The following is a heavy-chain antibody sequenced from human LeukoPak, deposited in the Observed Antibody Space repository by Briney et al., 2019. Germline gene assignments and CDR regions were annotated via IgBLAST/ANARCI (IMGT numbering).Heavy chain of an antibody. D-gene: IGHD2-15*01. V-gene: IGHV4-39*07. Sequence: PSETLSLTCTVSGGSISSSSYYWGWIRQPPGKGLEWIGSIYYSGSTYYNPSLKSRVTISVDTSKNQFSLKLSSVTAADTAVYYCARHHQGWSYYGMDVWGQGTTVTVSS. J-gene: IGHJ6*02. CDR3: ARHHQGWSYYGMDV. CDR2: IYYSGST. CDR1: GGSISSSSYY.